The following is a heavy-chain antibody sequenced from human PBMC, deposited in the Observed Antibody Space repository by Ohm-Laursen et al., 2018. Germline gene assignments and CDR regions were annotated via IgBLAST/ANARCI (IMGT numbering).Heavy chain of an antibody. CDR1: GVSFSGYD. CDR3: ARYSPVEMIIRGAFDI. Sequence: TLTLTRAVYGVSFSGYDWSWLRQPPGKGLEWIGEINHSGRTNYNPSLKSRVIISVDTSKNQVSLRMSPVTAADTAVYYCARYSPVEMIIRGAFDIWGQGTMVTVSS. D-gene: IGHD5-24*01. V-gene: IGHV4-34*01. J-gene: IGHJ3*02. CDR2: INHSGRT.